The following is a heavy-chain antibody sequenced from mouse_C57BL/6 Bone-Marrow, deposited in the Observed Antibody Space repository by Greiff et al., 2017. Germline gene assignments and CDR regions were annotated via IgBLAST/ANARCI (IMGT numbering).Heavy chain of an antibody. V-gene: IGHV1-80*01. J-gene: IGHJ2*01. D-gene: IGHD1-1*01. CDR2: IYPGDGDT. CDR3: ARSGIGYYGSSPYYFDY. Sequence: VQLVESGAELVKPGASVKISCKASGYAFSSYWMNWVKQRPGKGLEWIGQIYPGDGDTNYNGKFKGKATLTADKSSSTAYMQLSSLTSEDSAVYFWARSGIGYYGSSPYYFDYWGQGTTLTVSS. CDR1: GYAFSSYW.